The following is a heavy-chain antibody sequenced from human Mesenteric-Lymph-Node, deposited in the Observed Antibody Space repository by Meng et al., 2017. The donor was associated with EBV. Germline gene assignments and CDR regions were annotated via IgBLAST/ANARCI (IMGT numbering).Heavy chain of an antibody. Sequence: QLQEAGSGRVMPAHTLSLPCAVSGGSIISGGYSWSWIRQAPGKGLEWIGFIYHSGTTYLNPSLRSRVNLSVDTSKNQFSLNLRSVSAADTAIYYCARSAGGDYFDYWGQGTLVTVSS. CDR3: ARSAGGDYFDY. V-gene: IGHV4-30-2*01. CDR1: GGSIISGGYS. CDR2: IYHSGTT. J-gene: IGHJ4*02. D-gene: IGHD1-26*01.